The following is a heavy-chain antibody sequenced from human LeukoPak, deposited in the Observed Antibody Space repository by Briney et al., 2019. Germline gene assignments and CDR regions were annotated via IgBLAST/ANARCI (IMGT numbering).Heavy chain of an antibody. D-gene: IGHD1-26*01. J-gene: IGHJ4*02. CDR2: IWYDGSSK. V-gene: IGHV3-33*01. CDR3: ARDSGSYYMDY. Sequence: GGSLRLSCAASGFTFSSYGMHWVRQAPGKGLEWVAVIWYDGSSKYYADSVKGRFTISRDNSKNTLYLQMNSLRAEDTAVYYCARDSGSYYMDYWGQGTLVTVSS. CDR1: GFTFSSYG.